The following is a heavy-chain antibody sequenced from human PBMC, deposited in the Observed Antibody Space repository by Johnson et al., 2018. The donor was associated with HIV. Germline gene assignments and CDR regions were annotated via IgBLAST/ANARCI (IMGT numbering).Heavy chain of an antibody. CDR3: GKVSYYVFALDI. D-gene: IGHD3-10*02. J-gene: IGHJ3*02. CDR1: GFTFSDYY. CDR2: ISSSGSTI. Sequence: QVQLVESGGGLVKPGGSLRLSCAASGFTFSDYYMSWIRQAPGKGLEWVSYISSSGSTIYYADSVKGRFTVSRDNSKNTLYLQMNRLRAEDTAVYYCGKVSYYVFALDIWGQGTMVTVSS. V-gene: IGHV3-11*04.